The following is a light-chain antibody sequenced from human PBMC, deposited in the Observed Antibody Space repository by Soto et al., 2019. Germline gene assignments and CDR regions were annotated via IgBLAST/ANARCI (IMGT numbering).Light chain of an antibody. CDR2: LGS. J-gene: IGKJ2*01. Sequence: EIVMTQSPLSLPVTPGEPASISCRSSQSLLHSNGYNYLDWYLQKPGQSPQLLISLGSNRASGVPGRFSGSGSGTDFTLKISRVEADDVGVYYCMQALQTPYTFGQGTKLESK. CDR3: MQALQTPYT. V-gene: IGKV2-28*01. CDR1: QSLLHSNGYNY.